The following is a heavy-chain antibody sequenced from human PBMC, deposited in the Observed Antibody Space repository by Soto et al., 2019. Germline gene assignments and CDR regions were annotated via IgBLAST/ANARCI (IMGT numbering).Heavy chain of an antibody. CDR3: ARRSGYSYGTGGTYNWFDP. V-gene: IGHV4-34*01. CDR1: GGSFSCYY. Sequence: PSETLSLTCAVYGGSFSCYYWSWIRQPPGKGLEWIGEINHSGSTNYNPSLKSRVTISVDTSKNQFSLKLSSVTAADTAVYYCARRSGYSYGTGGTYNWFDPWGQGTLVTVSS. J-gene: IGHJ5*02. CDR2: INHSGST. D-gene: IGHD5-18*01.